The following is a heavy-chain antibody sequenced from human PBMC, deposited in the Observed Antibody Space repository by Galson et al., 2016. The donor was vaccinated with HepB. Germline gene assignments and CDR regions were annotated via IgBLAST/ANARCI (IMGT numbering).Heavy chain of an antibody. CDR2: IIPFLGIA. Sequence: SVKVSCKASGDTFSNYAITWVRQAPGQGLEWMGRIIPFLGIAKYAQRFQDRVTITADKSTSTVFMEVNSLGSEDTAVYYCARVDCSGNACYLNYWGQGTLVIVSS. V-gene: IGHV1-69*04. D-gene: IGHD2-2*01. CDR3: ARVDCSGNACYLNY. CDR1: GDTFSNYA. J-gene: IGHJ4*02.